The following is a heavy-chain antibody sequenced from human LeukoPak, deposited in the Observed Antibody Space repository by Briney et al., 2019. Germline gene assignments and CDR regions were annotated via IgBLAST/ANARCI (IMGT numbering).Heavy chain of an antibody. D-gene: IGHD5-18*01. CDR2: IYYSGST. CDR3: ARLFFPLWPKYYFDY. J-gene: IGHJ4*02. Sequence: SETLSLTCTVSGGSISSSSYSWGWIRQPPGKGLEWIGSIYYSGSTYYNPSLKSRVTISVDTSKNQFSLKLSSVTAADTAVYYCARLFFPLWPKYYFDYWGQGTLVTVSS. V-gene: IGHV4-39*01. CDR1: GGSISSSSYS.